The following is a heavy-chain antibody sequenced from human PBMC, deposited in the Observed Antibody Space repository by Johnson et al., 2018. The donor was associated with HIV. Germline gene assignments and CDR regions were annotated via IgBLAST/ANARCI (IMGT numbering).Heavy chain of an antibody. CDR2: ISFDGSSE. D-gene: IGHD3-10*01. CDR1: GFTFSSYA. V-gene: IGHV3-30*04. CDR3: ARDAVTVVRGVIYGWVVFDI. J-gene: IGHJ3*02. Sequence: MQLVESGGGVVQPGRSLRLSCAASGFTFSSYAMHWVRQAPGKGLEWVAVISFDGSSEYYADSVRGRFTISRDNAKNSLYLQMNSLRAEDTAVYFCARDAVTVVRGVIYGWVVFDIWGQGTMVTVSS.